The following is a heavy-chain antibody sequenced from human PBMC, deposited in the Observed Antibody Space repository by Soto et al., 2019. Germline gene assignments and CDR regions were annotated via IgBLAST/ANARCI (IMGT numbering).Heavy chain of an antibody. CDR3: AKEGWHLFYNGMAV. D-gene: IGHD3-3*02. Sequence: GGSLRLSCAASGFTFSSYAMSWVRQAPGKGLEWVSAISGSGGSTYYADSVKGRFTISRDNSKNTLYLQMNSLRAEDTAVYYFAKEGWHLFYNGMAVWGQGTTVTVSS. J-gene: IGHJ6*02. V-gene: IGHV3-23*01. CDR2: ISGSGGST. CDR1: GFTFSSYA.